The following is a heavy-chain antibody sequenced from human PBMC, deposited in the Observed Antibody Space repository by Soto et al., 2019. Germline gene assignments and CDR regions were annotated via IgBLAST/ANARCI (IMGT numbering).Heavy chain of an antibody. CDR2: IIPIFGTA. J-gene: IGHJ4*02. D-gene: IGHD3-22*01. Sequence: SVKVSCKASGGTFSSYAISWVRQAPGQGLEWMGGIIPIFGTANYAQKFQGRVTITADKSTSTAYMELSSLRSEDTAVYYCASYYYDSSGLWAPFDYWGQGTLVTVS. CDR3: ASYYYDSSGLWAPFDY. CDR1: GGTFSSYA. V-gene: IGHV1-69*06.